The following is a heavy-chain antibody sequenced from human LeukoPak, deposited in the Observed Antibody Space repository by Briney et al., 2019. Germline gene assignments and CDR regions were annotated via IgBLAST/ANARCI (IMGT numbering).Heavy chain of an antibody. Sequence: PGGSLRLSCAASGFTFSNYAMSWVRQAPGKGLEWVAVIWYDGSNKYYADSVKGRFTISRDNSKNTLYLQMNSLRAEDTAVYCCAREDSGSYYFDYWGQGTLVTVSS. CDR2: IWYDGSNK. CDR1: GFTFSNYA. D-gene: IGHD1-26*01. CDR3: AREDSGSYYFDY. V-gene: IGHV3-33*08. J-gene: IGHJ4*02.